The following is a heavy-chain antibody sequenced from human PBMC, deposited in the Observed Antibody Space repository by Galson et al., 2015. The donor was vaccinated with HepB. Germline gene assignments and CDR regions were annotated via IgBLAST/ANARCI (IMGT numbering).Heavy chain of an antibody. Sequence: SVKVSCKAFGYRFTDQFIHWVRQAPGQEPEWMGRINPNSGGIDYAVGFQGRVTLTRNTSISTAYMDLRSLRSEDTAVYYCARFPYSSSWSSNSYYMDLWGKGTTVTVSS. CDR2: INPNSGGI. CDR1: GYRFTDQF. CDR3: ARFPYSSSWSSNSYYMDL. J-gene: IGHJ6*03. D-gene: IGHD6-13*01. V-gene: IGHV1/OR15-1*04.